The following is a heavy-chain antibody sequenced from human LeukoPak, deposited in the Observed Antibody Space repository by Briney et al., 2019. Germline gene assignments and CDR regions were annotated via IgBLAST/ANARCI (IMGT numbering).Heavy chain of an antibody. D-gene: IGHD2-2*01. CDR2: MNPNSGNT. CDR1: GYTFTSYD. V-gene: IGHV1-8*01. J-gene: IGHJ5*02. CDR3: ARVVKSQYQLLFSKRVFYWFDP. Sequence: ASVKVSCKASGYTFTSYDINWVRQATGQGLEWMGWMNPNSGNTGYAQKFQGRVTTTRNTSISTAYMELSSLRSEDTAVYYCARVVKSQYQLLFSKRVFYWFDPWGQGTLVTVSS.